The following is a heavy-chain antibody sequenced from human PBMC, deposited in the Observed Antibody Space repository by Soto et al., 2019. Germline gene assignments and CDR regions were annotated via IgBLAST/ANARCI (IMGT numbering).Heavy chain of an antibody. CDR2: INPDNGNT. D-gene: IGHD2-15*01. CDR3: ARGIATGQLDP. Sequence: ASVKVSCKASGYTFTRYTMNWVRQAPGQRLEWMGWINPDNGNTKSSQKFQDRVIITRDTSASTAYMDLSSLRSEDTAVYYCARGIATGQLDPWGQGTRVTVSS. CDR1: GYTFTRYT. V-gene: IGHV1-3*01. J-gene: IGHJ5*02.